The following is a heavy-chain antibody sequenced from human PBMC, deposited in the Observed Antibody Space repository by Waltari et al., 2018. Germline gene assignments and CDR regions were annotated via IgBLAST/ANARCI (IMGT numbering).Heavy chain of an antibody. V-gene: IGHV1-18*01. Sequence: QVQLVQSGTEVKNPGASVKVACKASGYPFPSNGISWVRQAPGQGLEWMGWTSAHNDDTNYVQRFQGRLTMTTDTSTNTAYMELRSLTSDDTAVYFCARDYYSDYVFDYWGQGTLVIVSS. D-gene: IGHD4-17*01. CDR1: GYPFPSNG. CDR2: TSAHNDDT. J-gene: IGHJ4*02. CDR3: ARDYYSDYVFDY.